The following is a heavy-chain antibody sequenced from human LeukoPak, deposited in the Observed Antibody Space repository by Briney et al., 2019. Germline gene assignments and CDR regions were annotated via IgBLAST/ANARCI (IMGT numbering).Heavy chain of an antibody. CDR3: ARVYSSGWYFFDY. Sequence: SETLSLTCTVSGGSISSSSYYWGWIRQPPGKGLEWIGSIYYSGSTYYNPSLKSRVTISVDTSKNQFSLKLSSVTAADTAVYYCARVYSSGWYFFDYWGQGTLVTVSS. V-gene: IGHV4-39*01. CDR2: IYYSGST. D-gene: IGHD6-19*01. J-gene: IGHJ4*02. CDR1: GGSISSSSYY.